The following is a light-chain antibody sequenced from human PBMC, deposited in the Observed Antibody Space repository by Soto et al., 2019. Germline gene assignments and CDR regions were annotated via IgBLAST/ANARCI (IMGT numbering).Light chain of an antibody. CDR3: SSYAGSNSVV. J-gene: IGLJ2*01. Sequence: QSVLTQPPSASGSPGQSVTISCTGTSSDVGGYKFVSWYQQHPGKAPQLMIYEVSKRPSGVPDRFSGSKSGNTASLTVSGLQAEDEADYYCSSYAGSNSVVFGGGTKLTVL. CDR1: SSDVGGYKF. V-gene: IGLV2-8*01. CDR2: EVS.